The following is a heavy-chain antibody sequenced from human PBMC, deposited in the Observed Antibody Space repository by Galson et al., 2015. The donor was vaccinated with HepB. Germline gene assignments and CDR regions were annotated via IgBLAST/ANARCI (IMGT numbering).Heavy chain of an antibody. V-gene: IGHV3-48*01. J-gene: IGHJ6*02. CDR3: ARVIYGSGRGMDV. Sequence: SLRLSCAASGFTITSYSLTWVRQAPGKGLEWVAYITSLSDTIKYADSVKGRFTISRDNARSSLYLQMNSLRAEDTALYYCARVIYGSGRGMDVWGQGTTVTVSS. CDR2: ITSLSDTI. D-gene: IGHD3-10*01. CDR1: GFTITSYS.